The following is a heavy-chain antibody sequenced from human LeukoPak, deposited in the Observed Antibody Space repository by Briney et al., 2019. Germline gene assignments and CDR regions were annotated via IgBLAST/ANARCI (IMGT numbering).Heavy chain of an antibody. D-gene: IGHD3-3*01. V-gene: IGHV3-23*01. CDR1: GFTFSSYA. CDR3: AKGGIYDFWSGYQAPNAFDI. Sequence: AGGSLRLSCAASGFTFSSYAMHWVRQAPGKGLEWVSAISGSGGSTYYADSVKGRFTISRDNSKNTLYLQMNSLRAEDTAVYYCAKGGIYDFWSGYQAPNAFDIWGQGTMVTVSS. CDR2: ISGSGGST. J-gene: IGHJ3*02.